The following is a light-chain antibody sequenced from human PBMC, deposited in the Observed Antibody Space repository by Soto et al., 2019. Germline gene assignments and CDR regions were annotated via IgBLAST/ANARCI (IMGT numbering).Light chain of an antibody. CDR2: GAS. CDR3: QHYGNTPPSVT. Sequence: EIVLTQSPGTLSLSPGERATLSCRASPSVSGSNLAWYQQKPGQAPRLVIYGASSRATGIPDRFNGSGSVTDFTLTISRLEPEDFAVYYCQHYGNTPPSVTFGPGTKVDIK. CDR1: PSVSGSN. V-gene: IGKV3-20*01. J-gene: IGKJ3*01.